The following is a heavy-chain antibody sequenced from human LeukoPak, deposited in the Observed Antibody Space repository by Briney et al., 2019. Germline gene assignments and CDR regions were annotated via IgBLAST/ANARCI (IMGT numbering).Heavy chain of an antibody. CDR3: ASPLGYCSGGSCYGGYLDY. Sequence: SETLSLTCTVSGGSISSSSYYWGWIRQPPGKGLEWIGSIYHSGSTYYNPSLKSRVTISVDTSKNQFSLKLSSVTAADTAVYYCASPLGYCSGGSCYGGYLDYWGQGTLVTVSS. J-gene: IGHJ4*02. CDR1: GGSISSSSYY. D-gene: IGHD2-15*01. CDR2: IYHSGST. V-gene: IGHV4-39*01.